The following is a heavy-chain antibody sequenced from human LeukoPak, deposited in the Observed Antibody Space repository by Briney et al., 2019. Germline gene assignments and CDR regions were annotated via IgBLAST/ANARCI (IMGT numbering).Heavy chain of an antibody. CDR2: IYTSGST. CDR1: GGSISSGSYY. D-gene: IGHD3-3*01. CDR3: ARVPPRVWSGYAAPFLTALDYYYYMDV. Sequence: SQTLSLTCTVSGGSISSGSYYWSWIRQPAGKGLEWIGRIYTSGSTNYNPSLKSRVTISVDTSKNQFSLKLSSVTAADTAVYYCARVPPRVWSGYAAPFLTALDYYYYMDVWGKGTTVTVSS. V-gene: IGHV4-61*02. J-gene: IGHJ6*03.